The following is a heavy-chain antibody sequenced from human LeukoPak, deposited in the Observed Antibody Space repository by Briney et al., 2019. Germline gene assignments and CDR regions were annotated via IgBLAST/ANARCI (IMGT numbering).Heavy chain of an antibody. CDR2: ISPDGSSR. D-gene: IGHD4-17*01. V-gene: IGHV3-74*01. Sequence: GGSLRLSCAASGLTFSAYWMHWVRQGPGKGLVWVSRISPDGSSRDYADAVKGRFGISRDNSKNTLYLQMNSLRAEDAAVYYCARDPNGDYIGAFDFRGQGTMVTVSS. CDR3: ARDPNGDYIGAFDF. J-gene: IGHJ3*01. CDR1: GLTFSAYW.